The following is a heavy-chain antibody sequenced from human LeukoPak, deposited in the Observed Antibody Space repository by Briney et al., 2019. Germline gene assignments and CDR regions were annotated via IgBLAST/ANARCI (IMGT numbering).Heavy chain of an antibody. J-gene: IGHJ4*02. V-gene: IGHV4-59*08. CDR3: ARHAMAAAGIDYFDY. CDR1: GGSISSYY. D-gene: IGHD6-13*01. CDR2: IYYSGST. Sequence: SETLSLICTVSGGSISSYYWSWIRQPPGKGLEWIGYIYYSGSTYYNPSLKSRVTISVDTSKNQFSLKLSSVTAADTAVYYCARHAMAAAGIDYFDYWGQGTLVTVSS.